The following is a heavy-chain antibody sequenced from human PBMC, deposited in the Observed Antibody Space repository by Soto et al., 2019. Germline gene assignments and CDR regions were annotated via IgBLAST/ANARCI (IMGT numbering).Heavy chain of an antibody. J-gene: IGHJ6*04. Sequence: EVQLVESGGGLVQPGGPLSFSCAASGFTFGNYGLTWARQAPGKGLEGVANIKKDGREQSYVESVRGRFTISRDNAKNSLYLQMNSLRAEDTAVYYCVREIASRLWGKGTTVTVSS. CDR1: GFTFGNYG. CDR3: VREIASRL. CDR2: IKKDGREQ. V-gene: IGHV3-7*01. D-gene: IGHD6-13*01.